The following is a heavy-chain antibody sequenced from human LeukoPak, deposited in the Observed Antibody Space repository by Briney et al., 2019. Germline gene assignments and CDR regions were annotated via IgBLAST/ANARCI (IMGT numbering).Heavy chain of an antibody. CDR1: GITLSNYG. J-gene: IGHJ4*02. CDR2: ISGSGGGT. D-gene: IGHD3-22*01. Sequence: GGSLRLSCAVSGITLSNYGMSWVRQAPGKGLEWVAGISGSGGGTNYADSVKGRFTISRDNARNTLYLQMNSLRVEDTAAYFCAKRGVVIRVILVGYHKEAYYFDSWGQGALVTVSS. CDR3: AKRGVVIRVILVGYHKEAYYFDS. V-gene: IGHV3-23*01.